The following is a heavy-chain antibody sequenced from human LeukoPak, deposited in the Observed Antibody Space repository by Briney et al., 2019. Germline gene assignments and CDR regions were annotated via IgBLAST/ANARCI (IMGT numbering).Heavy chain of an antibody. CDR1: GYTFTDYY. V-gene: IGHV1-2*02. CDR2: INPNGGGT. J-gene: IGHJ4*02. Sequence: ASVKVSCKVSGYTFTDYYMHWVRQAPGQGLEWMGWINPNGGGTNYAQQFQGRVTMTRDTSFNTGYMELSSLRSDDTAVYYCARRYHYDTSAYYYGFNHWGQGTLVTVSS. CDR3: ARRYHYDTSAYYYGFNH. D-gene: IGHD3-22*01.